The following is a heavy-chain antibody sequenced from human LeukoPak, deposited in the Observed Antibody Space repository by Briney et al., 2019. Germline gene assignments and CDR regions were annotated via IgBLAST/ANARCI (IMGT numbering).Heavy chain of an antibody. CDR1: GFTFSSYS. D-gene: IGHD2-15*01. CDR3: ARDLAVVVAATHDY. J-gene: IGHJ4*02. V-gene: IGHV3-21*01. Sequence: GGSLRLSCAASGFTFSSYSMNWVRQAPGKGLEWVSSISSSSSYIYYADSVKGRFTISRDNAKNSLYLQMNSLRAEDTAVYYCARDLAVVVAATHDYWGQGTLVTVSS. CDR2: ISSSSSYI.